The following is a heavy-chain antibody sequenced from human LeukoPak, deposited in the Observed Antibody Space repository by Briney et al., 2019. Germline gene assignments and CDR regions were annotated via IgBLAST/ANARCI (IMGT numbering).Heavy chain of an antibody. D-gene: IGHD3-10*01. Sequence: PSETLSLTCAVYGGSFSGYYWSWIRQPPRKGLEWIGEINHSGSTNYNPSLKSRVTISVDTSKNQFSLKLSSVTAADTAVYYCARLLWFGELLPPNWFDPWGQGTLVTVSS. J-gene: IGHJ5*02. V-gene: IGHV4-34*01. CDR2: INHSGST. CDR1: GGSFSGYY. CDR3: ARLLWFGELLPPNWFDP.